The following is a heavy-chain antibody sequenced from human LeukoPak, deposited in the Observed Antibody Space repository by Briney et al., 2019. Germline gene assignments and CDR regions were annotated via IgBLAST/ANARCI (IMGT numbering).Heavy chain of an antibody. J-gene: IGHJ5*02. D-gene: IGHD1-26*01. CDR2: IYYSGST. V-gene: IGHV4-61*01. CDR1: GGSISSSSYY. CDR3: ARDYRFGYSGSYERVFDP. Sequence: PSETLSLTCTVSGGSISSSSYYWSWIRQPPGKGLEWIGYIYYSGSTNYNPSLKSRVTISVDTSKNQFSLKLSSVTAADTAVYYCARDYRFGYSGSYERVFDPWGQGTLVTVSS.